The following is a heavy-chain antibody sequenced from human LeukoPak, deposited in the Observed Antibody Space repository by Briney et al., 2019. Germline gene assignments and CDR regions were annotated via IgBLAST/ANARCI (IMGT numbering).Heavy chain of an antibody. V-gene: IGHV3-23*01. J-gene: IGHJ4*02. D-gene: IGHD3-10*01. Sequence: GGSLRLSCAASGFTFSSYAMSWVRQAPGKGLEWVSAISGSGGSTYYADSVKGRFTISRDNSKNTLYLQMNSLRAEDTAVYYCAMVRGVIQPRDWFGEDYWGQGTLVTVSS. CDR2: ISGSGGST. CDR3: AMVRGVIQPRDWFGEDY. CDR1: GFTFSSYA.